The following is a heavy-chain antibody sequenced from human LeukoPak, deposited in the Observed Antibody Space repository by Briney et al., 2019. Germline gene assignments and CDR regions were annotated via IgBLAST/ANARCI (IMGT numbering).Heavy chain of an antibody. J-gene: IGHJ5*01. D-gene: IGHD3-10*01. CDR3: ATCRDEFGDNGFTS. CDR1: GDSLNSNY. V-gene: IGHV4-59*01. CDR2: TYDSGST. Sequence: SESLSLTCTVSGDSLNSNYSGWMRQPPRRGLEWIGYTYDSGSTKINPSLTSRVTISIDTSKNLFYLKLPSVTAADTAVYYGATCRDEFGDNGFTSWGRGTLVTVSS.